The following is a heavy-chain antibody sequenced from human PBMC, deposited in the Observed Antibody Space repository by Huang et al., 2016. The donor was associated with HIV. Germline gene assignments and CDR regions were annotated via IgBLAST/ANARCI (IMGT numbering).Heavy chain of an antibody. CDR3: ARDTTTVAGLDF. J-gene: IGHJ4*02. CDR2: ISFDRRNK. D-gene: IGHD6-19*01. Sequence: QVQLVESGGGVVQAGRSLITSCAVPGFTFRDHPMHGVRQAQGKCLEGVSVISFDRRNKFYADFVRGRFTISRDNSKNILYLQLNSLTPADTSIYYCARDTTTVAGLDFWGQGALVTVSS. V-gene: IGHV3-30*14. CDR1: GFTFRDHP.